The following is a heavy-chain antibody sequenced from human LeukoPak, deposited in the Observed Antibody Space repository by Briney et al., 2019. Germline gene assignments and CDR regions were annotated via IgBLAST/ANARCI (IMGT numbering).Heavy chain of an antibody. CDR2: INAGNGNT. CDR1: GYTFTSYA. J-gene: IGHJ6*02. D-gene: IGHD3/OR15-3a*01. V-gene: IGHV1-3*01. Sequence: ASVKVSCKASGYTFTSYAMHWVRQAPGQRLEWMGWINAGNGNTKYSQKFQGRVTITRDTSASTAYMELSSLRSEDTAVYYCAKEGYDFWSGYLIPRFYYYGMDVWGQGTTVTVSS. CDR3: AKEGYDFWSGYLIPRFYYYGMDV.